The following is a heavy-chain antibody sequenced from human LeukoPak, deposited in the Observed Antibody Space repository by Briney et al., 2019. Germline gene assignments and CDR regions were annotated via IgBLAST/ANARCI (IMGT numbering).Heavy chain of an antibody. D-gene: IGHD2-15*01. Sequence: PSETLSLTCAVYGESLNSYYWSWVRQPPGEGLEWIGEIYESGTTKYNPSLKSRVAISMVPSKQQFSLILSSVTGADTAVYYCARGAWATRLASWGLGTPVIVSS. V-gene: IGHV4-34*01. J-gene: IGHJ4*02. CDR1: GESLNSYY. CDR3: ARGAWATRLAS. CDR2: IYESGTT.